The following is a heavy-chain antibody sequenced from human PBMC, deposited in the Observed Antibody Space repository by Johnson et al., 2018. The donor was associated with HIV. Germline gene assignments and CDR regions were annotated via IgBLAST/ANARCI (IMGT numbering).Heavy chain of an antibody. J-gene: IGHJ3*02. D-gene: IGHD3-22*01. CDR3: AKDLHYDSREGYAFYI. Sequence: VQLVESGGGLVQPGGSLRLSCAASEFTFSSYAMSWVRQAPGKGLEWVSVIYSGGSTYYADSGQGRFTISRDHSKNTLYLQINSLRAEDTAVFYCAKDLHYDSREGYAFYIWGQGTMVTVSS. CDR1: EFTFSSYA. CDR2: IYSGGST. V-gene: IGHV3-66*01.